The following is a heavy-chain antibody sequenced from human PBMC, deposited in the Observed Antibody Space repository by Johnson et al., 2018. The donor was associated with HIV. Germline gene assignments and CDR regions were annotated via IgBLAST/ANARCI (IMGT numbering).Heavy chain of an antibody. J-gene: IGHJ3*02. CDR1: GLTFRNAW. CDR2: IRSNIDGGTT. Sequence: VQLVESGGGVVQPGGSLRLSCAASGLTFRNAWMSWVRQPPGKGLECVGRIRSNIDGGTTDYAAPVKGRFTISRDDSKNTLYLQMNSLKTEDTAVYYCTTEFVRDSSGYSIWGQGTMVTVSS. V-gene: IGHV3-15*01. CDR3: TTEFVRDSSGYSI. D-gene: IGHD3-22*01.